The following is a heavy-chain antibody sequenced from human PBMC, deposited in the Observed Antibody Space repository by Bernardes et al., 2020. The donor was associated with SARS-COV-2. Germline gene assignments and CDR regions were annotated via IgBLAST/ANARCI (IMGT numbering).Heavy chain of an antibody. V-gene: IGHV3-53*01. J-gene: IGHJ5*02. CDR1: GFSVRTKY. CDR3: ARVPYGDYGGWFDP. D-gene: IGHD4-17*01. Sequence: GGSLRLSCAASGFSVRTKYMTWVRQAPGKGLEWVSVIYSAGSTYYADSVKGRFTISRDRSKNTLYLQMNSLRAEDTAVYYCARVPYGDYGGWFDPWGQGTLVTVSS. CDR2: IYSAGST.